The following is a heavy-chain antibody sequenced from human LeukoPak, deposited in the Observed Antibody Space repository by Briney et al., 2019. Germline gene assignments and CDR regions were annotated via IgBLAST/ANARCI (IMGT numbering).Heavy chain of an antibody. J-gene: IGHJ5*02. D-gene: IGHD2-15*01. CDR2: IYTSGST. V-gene: IGHV4-61*02. CDR1: GGAITSGNYY. Sequence: SGPLSLTCTVSGGAITSGNYYWSWIRQPAGKGLEWIGRIYTSGSTNYNPSLKSRVTISVDKSKNQFSLKLSSVTAADTAVYYCARDREYCSGGSCYSNFDPWGQGTLVTVSS. CDR3: ARDREYCSGGSCYSNFDP.